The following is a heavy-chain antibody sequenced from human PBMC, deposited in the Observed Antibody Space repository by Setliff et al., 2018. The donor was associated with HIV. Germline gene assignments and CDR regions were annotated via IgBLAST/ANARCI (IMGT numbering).Heavy chain of an antibody. CDR1: GVSISDNNW. Sequence: SETLSLTCDVSGVSISDNNWWSWVRQPPGRGLEWIGEVYHTGSTNYNPSLKSRVITSIDTSKNQFSLKVNSVTAADTAMYFCARESPDGLDYWGQGTLVTVSS. J-gene: IGHJ4*02. CDR3: ARESPDGLDY. V-gene: IGHV4-4*02. CDR2: VYHTGST. D-gene: IGHD2-8*01.